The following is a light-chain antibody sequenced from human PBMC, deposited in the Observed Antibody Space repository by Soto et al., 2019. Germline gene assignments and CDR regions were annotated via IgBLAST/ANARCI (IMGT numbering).Light chain of an antibody. V-gene: IGKV3-15*01. Sequence: EIVMTQSPATLSVSPGERATLSCMAGQTVSSNLAWYQQKPGQAPRLLIHGASTRAAGIPARFSGSGSGTEFTLTISSLQSEDFAVYYCQQYNDWPPFTVGPGTRVDIK. J-gene: IGKJ3*01. CDR3: QQYNDWPPFT. CDR1: QTVSSN. CDR2: GAS.